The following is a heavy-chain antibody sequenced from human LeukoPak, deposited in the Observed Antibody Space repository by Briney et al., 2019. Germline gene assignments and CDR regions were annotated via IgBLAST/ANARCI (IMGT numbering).Heavy chain of an antibody. J-gene: IGHJ4*02. CDR2: IYYSGST. CDR3: ARGERAAIELDY. Sequence: SETLSLTCTVSGGSISSYYWSWIRQPPGKGLEWIGYIYYSGSTNYNPSLKSRVTISVDTSKNQFSLKLSSVTAADTAVYYCARGERAAIELDYWGQGTLVTVSS. CDR1: GGSISSYY. D-gene: IGHD2-2*02. V-gene: IGHV4-59*01.